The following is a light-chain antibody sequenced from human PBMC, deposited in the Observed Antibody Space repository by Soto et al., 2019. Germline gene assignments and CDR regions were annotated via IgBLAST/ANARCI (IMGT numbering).Light chain of an antibody. CDR1: QRVSSRN. V-gene: IGKV3-20*01. Sequence: EIVLTQSPATLSLSPRERATLSCRASQRVSSRNLAWYQQTPGQAPRLLIYDASSRATGIPDRFSGSGSVTLFTLTISRLEPEDFAVYFCLHYSDSPYTFCQGTKLEVK. CDR2: DAS. J-gene: IGKJ2*01. CDR3: LHYSDSPYT.